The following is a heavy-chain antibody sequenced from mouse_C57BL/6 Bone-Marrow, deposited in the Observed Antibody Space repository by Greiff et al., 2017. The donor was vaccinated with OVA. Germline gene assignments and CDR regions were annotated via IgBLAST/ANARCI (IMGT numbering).Heavy chain of an antibody. D-gene: IGHD2-5*01. CDR2: IYPGSGNT. J-gene: IGHJ3*01. CDR1: GYSFTSYY. V-gene: IGHV1-66*01. Sequence: QVQLQHSGPELVKPGASVKISCKASGYSFTSYYIHWVKQRPGQGLEWIGWIYPGSGNTKYNEKFKGKATLTADTSSSTAYMQLSSLTSEDSAVYYCARGAYYSNYSWFAYWGQGTLVTVSA. CDR3: ARGAYYSNYSWFAY.